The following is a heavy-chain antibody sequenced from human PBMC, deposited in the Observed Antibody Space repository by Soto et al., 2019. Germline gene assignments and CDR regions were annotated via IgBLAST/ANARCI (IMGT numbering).Heavy chain of an antibody. Sequence: QVQLQESGSGLVKPSQSLSLTCTVSGGSLNTADPWWSWIRQPPGKGLEFIGYYHSGGSTYYDASFRSRVIISADTSNSQFSLKLSSVTVADTAVYFCVRSRQMESGNDYGLDVWGQGTTVTVSS. CDR2: YHSGGST. CDR1: GGSLNTADPW. V-gene: IGHV4-30-4*01. D-gene: IGHD1-1*01. CDR3: VRSRQMESGNDYGLDV. J-gene: IGHJ6*02.